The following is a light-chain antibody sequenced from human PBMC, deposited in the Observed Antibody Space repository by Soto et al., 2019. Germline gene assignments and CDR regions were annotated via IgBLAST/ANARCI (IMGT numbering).Light chain of an antibody. Sequence: DIQMTQSPSSLSASVGDRVTITCRSSQSICNYLNWYQQKPGKAPKLLIYAASSLQSGVPSRFSGSGSGTDFTLTISSLQPEDFATYYCQQSYSTPYTFGQGTKLEIK. CDR2: AAS. CDR3: QQSYSTPYT. CDR1: QSICNY. J-gene: IGKJ2*01. V-gene: IGKV1-39*01.